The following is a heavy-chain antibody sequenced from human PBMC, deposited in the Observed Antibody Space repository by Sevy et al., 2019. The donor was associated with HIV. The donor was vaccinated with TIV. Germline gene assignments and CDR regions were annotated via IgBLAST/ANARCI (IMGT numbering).Heavy chain of an antibody. Sequence: GGSLRLSCAASGFTFSNAWMSWVRQAPGKGLEWVGRIKSKTDGGKTDYAAPVKGRFTISRDDSKNTLYLQMNSLKTEDTAVYYCTKVMEVGQQLRSYYMDVWGKGTTVTVSS. CDR3: TKVMEVGQQLRSYYMDV. CDR2: IKSKTDGGKT. J-gene: IGHJ6*03. CDR1: GFTFSNAW. V-gene: IGHV3-15*01. D-gene: IGHD6-13*01.